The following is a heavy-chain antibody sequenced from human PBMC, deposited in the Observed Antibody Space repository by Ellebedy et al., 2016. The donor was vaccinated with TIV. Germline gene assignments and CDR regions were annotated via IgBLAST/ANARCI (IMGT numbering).Heavy chain of an antibody. D-gene: IGHD3-3*01. CDR3: ARHYDFWSGYYSNCDY. CDR1: GFSFSSYA. Sequence: GESLKISCAASGFSFSSYAMHWVRQAPGKGLEYVSAISSNGGSTYYADSVKGRFTISRDNSKNTLYLQMNSLRAEDTAVYYCARHYDFWSGYYSNCDYWGQGTLVTVSS. V-gene: IGHV3-64*04. CDR2: ISSNGGST. J-gene: IGHJ4*02.